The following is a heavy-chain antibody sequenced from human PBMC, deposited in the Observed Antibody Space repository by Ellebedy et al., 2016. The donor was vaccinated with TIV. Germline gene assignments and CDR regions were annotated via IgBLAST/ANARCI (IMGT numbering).Heavy chain of an antibody. CDR1: GFTFTAYW. D-gene: IGHD3-10*01. CDR3: ARDVGTYYYGSGSYRFDY. CDR2: INQDGSAK. J-gene: IGHJ4*02. Sequence: GGSLRLSCAASGFTFTAYWMTWVRQAPGKGLEWVANINQDGSAKYYMDSVKGRFTISRDNAKNSLYLQMNSLRAEDTAVYYCARDVGTYYYGSGSYRFDYWGQGTLVTVSS. V-gene: IGHV3-7*03.